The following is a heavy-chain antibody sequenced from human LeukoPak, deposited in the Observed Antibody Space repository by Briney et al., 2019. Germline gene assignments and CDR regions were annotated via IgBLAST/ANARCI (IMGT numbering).Heavy chain of an antibody. CDR3: AREGSDSSGYYYRHY. Sequence: SETLSLTCTVSGGSISSYYWSWIRQPPGKGLEWIGYIYYSGSTNYNPSLKSRVTISVDTSKNQLSLKLSSVTAADTAVYYCAREGSDSSGYYYRHYWGQGTLVTVSS. D-gene: IGHD3-22*01. CDR1: GGSISSYY. J-gene: IGHJ4*02. V-gene: IGHV4-59*01. CDR2: IYYSGST.